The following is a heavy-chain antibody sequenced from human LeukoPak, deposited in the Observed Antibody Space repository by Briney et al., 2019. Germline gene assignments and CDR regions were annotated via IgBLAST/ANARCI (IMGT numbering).Heavy chain of an antibody. V-gene: IGHV3-64D*06. CDR1: GFTFSTST. D-gene: IGHD4/OR15-4a*01. CDR3: VRDLT. Sequence: GGSLRLSCSASGFTFSTSTMHWVRQAPGKGPQFVSAITTNGRSTYYADSVKGRFTISRDNSKSTLDLQMSSLRAEDTAVYYCVRDLTWGQGTLVTVSS. J-gene: IGHJ4*02. CDR2: ITTNGRST.